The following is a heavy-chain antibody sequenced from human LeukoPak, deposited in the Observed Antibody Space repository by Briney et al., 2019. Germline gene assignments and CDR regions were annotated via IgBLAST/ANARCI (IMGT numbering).Heavy chain of an antibody. J-gene: IGHJ4*02. CDR2: IYPGDSDT. D-gene: IGHD6-13*01. CDR1: GYSFTSYW. Sequence: GESLKISCKGSGYSFTSYWIGWVRQMPGKGLEWMGIIYPGDSDTRYSPSFQGQVTISVDKTVSIAYLQRSSLKASDTAMYYCARLYRSTSGGDYRGQGTLVTVSS. CDR3: ARLYRSTSGGDY. V-gene: IGHV5-51*01.